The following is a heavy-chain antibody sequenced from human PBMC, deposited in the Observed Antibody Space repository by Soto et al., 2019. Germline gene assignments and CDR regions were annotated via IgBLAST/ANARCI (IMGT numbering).Heavy chain of an antibody. CDR1: GGTFSSYA. Sequence: SVKVSCKASGGTFSSYAISWVRQAPGQGLEWMGGIIPIFGTANYAQKFQGRVTITADESTSTAYMELSSLRSEDTAVYYCARDRGGDIVVVPAATHGNYYYGMDVWGQGATVTVSS. CDR2: IIPIFGTA. V-gene: IGHV1-69*13. CDR3: ARDRGGDIVVVPAATHGNYYYGMDV. D-gene: IGHD2-2*01. J-gene: IGHJ6*02.